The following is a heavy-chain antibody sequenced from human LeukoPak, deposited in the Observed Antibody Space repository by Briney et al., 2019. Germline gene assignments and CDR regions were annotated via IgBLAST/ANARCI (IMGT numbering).Heavy chain of an antibody. Sequence: GGSLRLSCAASGFTFSTYAMSWVRQAPGKGLGWVSTISGSVGSTYYADSVKGRFTISRDNAKNSLYLQMNSLRAEDTAVYYCARDPYSGSYGNYYYYFMDVWGKGTTVTISS. V-gene: IGHV3-23*01. CDR3: ARDPYSGSYGNYYYYFMDV. J-gene: IGHJ6*03. D-gene: IGHD1-26*01. CDR1: GFTFSTYA. CDR2: ISGSVGST.